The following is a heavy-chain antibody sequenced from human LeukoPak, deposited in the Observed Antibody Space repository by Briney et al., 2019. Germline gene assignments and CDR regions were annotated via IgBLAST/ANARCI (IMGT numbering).Heavy chain of an antibody. CDR2: ISSSGSTI. D-gene: IGHD6-19*01. Sequence: GGSLRLSCAASGFTFSDYYMSRIRQAPGKGLEWVSYISSSGSTIYYADSVKGRFTISRDNAKNSLYLQMNSLRAEDTAVYYCARELRIAVAGIRDYFDYWGQGTLVTVSS. J-gene: IGHJ4*02. CDR3: ARELRIAVAGIRDYFDY. V-gene: IGHV3-11*01. CDR1: GFTFSDYY.